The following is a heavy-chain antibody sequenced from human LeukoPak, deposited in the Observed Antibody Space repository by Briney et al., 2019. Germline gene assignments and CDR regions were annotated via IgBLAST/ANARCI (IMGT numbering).Heavy chain of an antibody. CDR1: GFTFSSYE. V-gene: IGHV3-48*03. J-gene: IGHJ4*02. CDR3: ARSSGYELYFDY. CDR2: ISSSGSTI. Sequence: GGSLRLSCAASGFTFSSYEMNWVRQAPGKGLEWVSYISSSGSTIYYADSVEGRFTISRDNAKNSLYLQMNSLRAEDTAVYYCARSSGYELYFDYWGQGTLVTVSS. D-gene: IGHD5-12*01.